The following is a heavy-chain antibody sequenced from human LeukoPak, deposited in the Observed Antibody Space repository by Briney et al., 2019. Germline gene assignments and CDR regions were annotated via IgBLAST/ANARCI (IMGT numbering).Heavy chain of an antibody. CDR1: GGTFTSYA. J-gene: IGHJ5*02. Sequence: SVKVSCKASGGTFTSYAISWVRQAPGQGLEWMGGIIPIFGTANYAQKFQGRVTITADESTSTAYMELSSLRSEDTAVYYCARAYGSGRSFDPWGQGTLVTVSS. D-gene: IGHD3-10*01. CDR3: ARAYGSGRSFDP. CDR2: IIPIFGTA. V-gene: IGHV1-69*13.